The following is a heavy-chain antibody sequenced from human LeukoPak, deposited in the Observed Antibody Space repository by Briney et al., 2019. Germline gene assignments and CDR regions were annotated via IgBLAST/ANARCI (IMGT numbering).Heavy chain of an antibody. CDR2: INPSGGST. V-gene: IGHV1-46*03. CDR3: ARGPDIVVVPAATYYYYYMDV. CDR1: GYTFTSYY. Sequence: ASVKVSCKASGYTFTSYYMHWVRQAPGQGLEWMGIINPSGGSTSYAQKFQGRVTMTRDTSTSTVYMELSSLRSEDTAAYYCARGPDIVVVPAATYYYYYMDVWGKGTTVTVSS. D-gene: IGHD2-2*01. J-gene: IGHJ6*03.